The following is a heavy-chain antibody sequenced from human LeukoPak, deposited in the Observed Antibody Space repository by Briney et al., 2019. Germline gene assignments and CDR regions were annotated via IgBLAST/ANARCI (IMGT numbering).Heavy chain of an antibody. CDR2: INPNSGGT. V-gene: IGHV1-2*02. CDR3: ASSDLYDSSGSDAFDI. Sequence: ASVKVSCKASGYTFTGYYMHWVRQAPGQGLEWMGWINPNSGGTNYAQKFQGRVTMTRDTSKNQFSLKLSSVTAADTAVYYCASSDLYDSSGSDAFDIWGQGTMVTVSS. D-gene: IGHD3-22*01. J-gene: IGHJ3*02. CDR1: GYTFTGYY.